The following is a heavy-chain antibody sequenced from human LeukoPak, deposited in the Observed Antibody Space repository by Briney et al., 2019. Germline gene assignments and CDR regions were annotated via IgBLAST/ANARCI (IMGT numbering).Heavy chain of an antibody. V-gene: IGHV3-48*01. CDR3: ARLRYYAMDV. CDR2: ISSGSSTI. J-gene: IGHJ6*02. Sequence: PGGSLRLSCAASGFIFSTFDMNWVRQAPGKGLEWVSYISSGSSTIYYADSVKGRFTISRDNAKNSLYLQMNSLRAEDTAVYYCARLRYYAMDVWGQGTTVIVSS. CDR1: GFIFSTFD.